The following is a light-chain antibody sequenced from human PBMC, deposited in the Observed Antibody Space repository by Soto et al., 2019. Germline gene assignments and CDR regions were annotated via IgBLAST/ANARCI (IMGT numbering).Light chain of an antibody. Sequence: EMVLTQSPGTLSLPPGERATLSCRASQSVSSSYLAWYQQKPGQAPRLLLYGASSRATGIPDGFSGRGSGTEFTLTISLLEPEDLAVDYGEQYGRSPTLGLGTELLIK. CDR2: GAS. CDR3: EQYGRSPT. CDR1: QSVSSSY. V-gene: IGKV3-20*01. J-gene: IGKJ2*01.